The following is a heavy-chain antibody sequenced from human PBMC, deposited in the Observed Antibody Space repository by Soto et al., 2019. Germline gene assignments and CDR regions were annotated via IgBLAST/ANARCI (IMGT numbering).Heavy chain of an antibody. J-gene: IGHJ6*02. D-gene: IGHD2-15*01. CDR3: ARTLGYCSGGSCYTTYGVDV. CDR1: GFSFSSYD. V-gene: IGHV3-13*01. CDR2: IGTAGDT. Sequence: GGSLRLSCAASGFSFSSYDMHWVRQATGKGLEWVSAIGTAGDTYYPGSVKGRFTISRENAKNSLYLQMNSLRAEDTAVYYCARTLGYCSGGSCYTTYGVDVWGQGTTVTVSS.